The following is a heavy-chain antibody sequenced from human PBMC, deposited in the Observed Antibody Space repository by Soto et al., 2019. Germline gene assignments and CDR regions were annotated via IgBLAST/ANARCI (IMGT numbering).Heavy chain of an antibody. V-gene: IGHV3-23*01. Sequence: GGSLRLSCAASGFTFSSYAMSWVRQAPGKGLEWVSAISGSGGSTYYADSVKGRFTISRDNSKNTLYLQMNSLRAEDTAVYYCAKRLGGQNYYYYYGMDVWGQGTTVTVSS. CDR2: ISGSGGST. CDR1: GFTFSSYA. D-gene: IGHD3-16*01. J-gene: IGHJ6*02. CDR3: AKRLGGQNYYYYYGMDV.